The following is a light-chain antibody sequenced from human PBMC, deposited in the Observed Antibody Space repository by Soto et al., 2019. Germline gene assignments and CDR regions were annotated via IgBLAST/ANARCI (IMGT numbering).Light chain of an antibody. J-gene: IGKJ5*01. CDR3: HQRRSWPIT. Sequence: EVVLTQSPATLSLSAGERASLSCRASQDVGSLIAWYQQKPGQPPRLLIYDASNRATGIPARFSGSGSGTDFVLTLSRLEPQDFAVYSCHQRRSWPITFGQGTRLETK. CDR2: DAS. V-gene: IGKV3-11*01. CDR1: QDVGSL.